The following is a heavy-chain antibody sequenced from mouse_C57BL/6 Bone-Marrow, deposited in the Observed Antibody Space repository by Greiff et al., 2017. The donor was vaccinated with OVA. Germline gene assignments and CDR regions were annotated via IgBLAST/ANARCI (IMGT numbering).Heavy chain of an antibody. CDR1: GFTFSDAW. J-gene: IGHJ2*01. CDR2: IRNKANNHAT. D-gene: IGHD1-1*01. Sequence: EVQLQESGGGLVQPGGSMKLSCAASGFTFSDAWMDWVRQSPEKGLEWVAEIRNKANNHATYYAESVKGRFTISIDDSQSSVYLQMNSLRAEDTGIYSCTRRGTTVENSFDYWGQGTTLTVSS. V-gene: IGHV6-6*01. CDR3: TRRGTTVENSFDY.